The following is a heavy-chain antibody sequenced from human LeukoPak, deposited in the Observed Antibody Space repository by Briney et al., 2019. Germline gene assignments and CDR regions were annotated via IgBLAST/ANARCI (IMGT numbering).Heavy chain of an antibody. CDR1: GFTFSSYP. J-gene: IGHJ4*02. D-gene: IGHD3-22*01. Sequence: GGSLRLSCAASGFTFSSYPMHWVRQAPGKGLECVSAINTNGDHTYYADSVKGRFTISRDNSKNTLYLQMNSLRAEDTAVYYCAKARGYYDSSGYLYWGQGTLVTVSS. CDR2: INTNGDHT. V-gene: IGHV3-64*02. CDR3: AKARGYYDSSGYLY.